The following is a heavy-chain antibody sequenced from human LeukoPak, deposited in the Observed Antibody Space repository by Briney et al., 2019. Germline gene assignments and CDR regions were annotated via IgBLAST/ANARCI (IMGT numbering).Heavy chain of an antibody. Sequence: SETLSLTCTVSGGSISGSSYYWGWIRQPPGKGLEWIGSIYYGGITYYNPSLQSRVTISVDTSKNQFSLKLSSVTAADTAVYYCARRVNWSFDYWGQGALVTVSS. CDR2: IYYGGIT. V-gene: IGHV4-39*01. CDR1: GGSISGSSYY. J-gene: IGHJ4*02. D-gene: IGHD1-20*01. CDR3: ARRVNWSFDY.